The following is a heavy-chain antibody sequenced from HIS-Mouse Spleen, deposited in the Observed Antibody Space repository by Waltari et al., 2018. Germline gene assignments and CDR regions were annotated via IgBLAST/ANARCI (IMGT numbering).Heavy chain of an antibody. V-gene: IGHV4-30-4*01. Sequence: QVQLQESGPGLVKPSQTLSLTCTVSGGSISSGDYYWSWIRQPPGKGLEWIGYIYYSGSTYYNPSLKSRVTISVDTSKNQFSLKLSSVTAADTAVYYCARVPKPNWGKYYFDYWGQGTLVTVSS. CDR3: ARVPKPNWGKYYFDY. J-gene: IGHJ4*02. CDR2: IYYSGST. D-gene: IGHD7-27*01. CDR1: GGSISSGDYY.